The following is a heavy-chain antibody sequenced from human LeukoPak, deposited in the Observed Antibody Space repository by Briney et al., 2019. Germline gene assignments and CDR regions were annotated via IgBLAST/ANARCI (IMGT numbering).Heavy chain of an antibody. Sequence: SETLSLTCTVSGGSISSSSYYWGWIRQPPGKGLEWMGSIYYSGSTYYNPSLKSRVTISVDTSKNQFSLKLSSVTAADTAVYYCARLPVYYYDSSGPYIWGQGTMVTVSS. V-gene: IGHV4-39*01. D-gene: IGHD3-22*01. CDR2: IYYSGST. J-gene: IGHJ3*02. CDR1: GGSISSSSYY. CDR3: ARLPVYYYDSSGPYI.